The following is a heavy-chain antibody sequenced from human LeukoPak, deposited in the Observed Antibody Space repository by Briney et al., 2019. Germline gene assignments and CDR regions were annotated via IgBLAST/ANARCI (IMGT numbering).Heavy chain of an antibody. J-gene: IGHJ5*01. D-gene: IGHD5-24*01. Sequence: PGGALRLSCAASGFTFSNSWMNWVRQAPGKGLEWVGNIAEDGSAKNYVVSVRGRYTISRDNTKNSLYLQMNILRGEDTAVYYCARDRGWLQFDCWGQGTLVTVSS. CDR1: GFTFSNSW. V-gene: IGHV3-7*04. CDR2: IAEDGSAK. CDR3: ARDRGWLQFDC.